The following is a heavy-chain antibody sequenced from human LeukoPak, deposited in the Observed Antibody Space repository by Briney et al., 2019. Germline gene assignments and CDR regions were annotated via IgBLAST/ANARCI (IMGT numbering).Heavy chain of an antibody. CDR3: ARGVYSSSSAIDY. J-gene: IGHJ4*02. Sequence: PGGSLRLSCAASGFTFSSYSTNWVRQAPGKGLEWVSFISTSSSYIHNADSVKGRFTISRDNAENSLYLQMNSLRAEDTAVYYCARGVYSSSSAIDYWGQGTLVTVSS. D-gene: IGHD6-6*01. CDR2: ISTSSSYI. V-gene: IGHV3-21*01. CDR1: GFTFSSYS.